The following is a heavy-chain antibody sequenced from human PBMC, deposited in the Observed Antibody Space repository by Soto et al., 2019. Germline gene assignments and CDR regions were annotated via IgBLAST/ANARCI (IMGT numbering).Heavy chain of an antibody. D-gene: IGHD6-19*01. Sequence: ASVKVSCKASGYTFTSYGISWVRQAPGQGLEWMGWISAYNGNTNYAQKLQGRVTMTTDTSTSTAYMELRSLRSDDTAVYYCARVVSYSSGWRTGWFDPWGQGTLVTVSS. J-gene: IGHJ5*02. V-gene: IGHV1-18*01. CDR2: ISAYNGNT. CDR3: ARVVSYSSGWRTGWFDP. CDR1: GYTFTSYG.